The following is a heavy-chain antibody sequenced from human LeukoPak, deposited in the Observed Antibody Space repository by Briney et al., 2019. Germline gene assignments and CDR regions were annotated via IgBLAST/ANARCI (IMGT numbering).Heavy chain of an antibody. CDR3: ARVPGPPRGQKWLQD. CDR1: GGSISSGGYY. J-gene: IGHJ4*02. D-gene: IGHD5-24*01. Sequence: SETLSLTCTVSGGSISSGGYYWSWIRQHPGKGLEWIGYIYYSGSTYYNPSLKSRVTISVDTSKNQFSLKLSFVTAADTAVYYCARVPGPPRGQKWLQDWGRGTLVTVSS. V-gene: IGHV4-31*03. CDR2: IYYSGST.